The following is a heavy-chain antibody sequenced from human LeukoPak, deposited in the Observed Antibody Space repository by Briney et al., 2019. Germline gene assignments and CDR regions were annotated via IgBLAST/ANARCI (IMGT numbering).Heavy chain of an antibody. D-gene: IGHD6-19*01. J-gene: IGHJ4*02. V-gene: IGHV3-53*01. CDR3: ARDLGSGWNFDY. CDR2: IYSGGST. Sequence: GGSLRLSCAASGFTVSSNYMSWVRQAPGKGLEWVSVIYSGGSTYYADSVKGRFTISRDNSKNALYLQMNSLRAEDTAVYYCARDLGSGWNFDYWGQGTLVTVSS. CDR1: GFTVSSNY.